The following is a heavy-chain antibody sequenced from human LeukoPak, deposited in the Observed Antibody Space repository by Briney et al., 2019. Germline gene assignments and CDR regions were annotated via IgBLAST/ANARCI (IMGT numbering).Heavy chain of an antibody. V-gene: IGHV4-38-2*02. J-gene: IGHJ5*02. CDR3: ARRSDSSGT. CDR2: IYHSGST. CDR1: GYSISSGYY. Sequence: SETLSLTCTVSGYSISSGYYWGWIRQPPGKGLEWTGSIYHSGSTYYNPSLKSRVTISVDTSKNQFSLKLSSVTAADTAVYYCARRSDSSGTWGQGTLVTVSS. D-gene: IGHD3-22*01.